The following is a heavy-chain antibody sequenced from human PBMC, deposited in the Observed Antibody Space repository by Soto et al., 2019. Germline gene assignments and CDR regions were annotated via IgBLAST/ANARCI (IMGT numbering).Heavy chain of an antibody. CDR1: GFTFSSYG. J-gene: IGHJ2*01. D-gene: IGHD5-12*01. V-gene: IGHV3-30*03. CDR3: ATSSAGYSGYDYWYFDL. Sequence: QVQLVESGGGVVQPGRSLRLSCAASGFTFSSYGMHWVRQAPGKGLEWVAGISYDGSNKYYADSVKGRFTISRDNSKNTLYLQMSSLRAEDTAVYYCATSSAGYSGYDYWYFDLWGRGTLVTVSS. CDR2: ISYDGSNK.